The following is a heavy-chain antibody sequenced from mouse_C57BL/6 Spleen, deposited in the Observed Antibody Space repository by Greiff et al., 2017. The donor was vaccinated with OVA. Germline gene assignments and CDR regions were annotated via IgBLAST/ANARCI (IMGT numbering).Heavy chain of an antibody. CDR2: IDPANGNT. CDR3: AGTTAQASWFAY. J-gene: IGHJ3*01. D-gene: IGHD3-2*02. V-gene: IGHV14-3*01. CDR1: GFNIKNTY. Sequence: EVKLMESVAELVRPGASVKLSCTASGFNIKNTYMHWVKQRPEQGLEWIGRIDPANGNTKYAPKFQGKATITADTSSNTAYLQLSSLTSEDTAIYYCAGTTAQASWFAYWGQGTLVTVSA.